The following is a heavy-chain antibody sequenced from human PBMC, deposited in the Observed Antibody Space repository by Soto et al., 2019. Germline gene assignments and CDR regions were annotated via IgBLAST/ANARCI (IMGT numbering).Heavy chain of an antibody. CDR1: GGTFTSYT. D-gene: IGHD3-10*01. CDR2: IIPILRMA. J-gene: IGHJ4*02. Sequence: QVQLVQSGAEVKMPGSSVKVSCTASGGTFTSYTFSWVRQVPGQGLEWMGRIIPILRMADFAQKFQGRVTINADESTSTVYMKLSSLRSEDKAVYYCATSYGSGSAHFDYWGQGPLVTVS. V-gene: IGHV1-69*02. CDR3: ATSYGSGSAHFDY.